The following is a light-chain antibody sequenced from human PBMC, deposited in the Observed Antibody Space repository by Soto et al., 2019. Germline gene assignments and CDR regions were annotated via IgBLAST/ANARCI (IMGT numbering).Light chain of an antibody. J-gene: IGKJ2*01. CDR2: GAS. CDR1: QSVSSN. CDR3: QHYGSSPPYT. Sequence: EIVMTQSPATLSVSPGERATLSCRASQSVSSNLAWYQQKPGQAPRLLIYGASNRATDIPDRFSGSESGTVFTLTISRLEPEDFAVYYCQHYGSSPPYTFGQGTKLEIK. V-gene: IGKV3-20*01.